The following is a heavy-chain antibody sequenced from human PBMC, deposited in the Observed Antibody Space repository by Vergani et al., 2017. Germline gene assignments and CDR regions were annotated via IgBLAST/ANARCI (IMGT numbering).Heavy chain of an antibody. J-gene: IGHJ6*03. Sequence: EVQLEQSGAAVKKPGESLEISCKGSGYSFSRNWIAWVRERPGQGLEWMGMIYPGNSETRNNPSFRGQVTMSVDKSISTAYLQWSSLKASDCAMYYCARVYCRGMSCAGTDYFYHIDVWGKGTTVTV. CDR2: IYPGNSET. V-gene: IGHV5-51*03. CDR1: GYSFSRNW. CDR3: ARVYCRGMSCAGTDYFYHIDV. D-gene: IGHD3/OR15-3a*01.